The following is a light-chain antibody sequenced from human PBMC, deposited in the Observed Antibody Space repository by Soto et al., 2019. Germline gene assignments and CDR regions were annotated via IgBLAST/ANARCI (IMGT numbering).Light chain of an antibody. CDR1: QSVSSN. CDR3: QQDYNWPIT. V-gene: IGKV3-15*01. CDR2: GAS. J-gene: IGKJ5*01. Sequence: EIVMTQSPATLSVSPGERATLSCRASQSVSSNLAWYQQKPGLAPRLLIYGASTRATVIPGRLSGSGSVTESTLTISSLQSEDFAVFYCQQDYNWPITFGQGTRLEIK.